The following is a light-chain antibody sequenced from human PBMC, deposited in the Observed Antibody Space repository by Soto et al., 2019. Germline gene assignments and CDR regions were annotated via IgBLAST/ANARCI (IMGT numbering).Light chain of an antibody. J-gene: IGLJ2*01. Sequence: QFALTQPASVPGSPGQSITISCTGTSSDVGGYNYVSWYQQHPGKAPKLMIYDVSNRPSGVSNRFSGSKSGNTASLTISGLQAEDEADYYCSSYTSSSTYVVFGGGTKLTVL. CDR3: SSYTSSSTYVV. CDR2: DVS. V-gene: IGLV2-14*01. CDR1: SSDVGGYNY.